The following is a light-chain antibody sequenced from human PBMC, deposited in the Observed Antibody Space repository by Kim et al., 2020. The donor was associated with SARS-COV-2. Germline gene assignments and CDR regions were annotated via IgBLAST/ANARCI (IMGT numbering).Light chain of an antibody. CDR1: SSDVGGYNY. Sequence: QSALTQPASVSGSPGQSITISCTGTSSDVGGYNYVSWYQQHPGKAPKLMIYDVSNRPSGLSIRFSGSKSGNTASLTISGLQAEDEADYYCSSHTSSSPTLVFGGGTQLTVL. CDR2: DVS. J-gene: IGLJ3*02. V-gene: IGLV2-14*03. CDR3: SSHTSSSPTLV.